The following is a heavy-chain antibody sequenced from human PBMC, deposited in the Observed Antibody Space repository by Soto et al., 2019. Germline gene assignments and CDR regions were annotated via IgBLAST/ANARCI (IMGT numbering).Heavy chain of an antibody. D-gene: IGHD6-6*01. CDR1: GYTFTGYY. CDR2: INPNSGGT. CDR3: ARYYSSSSWGYYYYGMEV. V-gene: IGHV1-2*02. Sequence: GASVKVSCKASGYTFTGYYMHWVRQAPGQGLEWMGWINPNSGGTNYAQKFQGRVTMTRETSISTAYMELSRLRFDDTAVYYCARYYSSSSWGYYYYGMEVWGQGTTVTVSS. J-gene: IGHJ6*02.